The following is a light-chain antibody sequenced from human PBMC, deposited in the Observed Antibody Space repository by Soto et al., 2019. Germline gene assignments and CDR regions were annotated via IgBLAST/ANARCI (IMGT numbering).Light chain of an antibody. V-gene: IGKV1-8*01. Sequence: AIRMTQSPSSLSASTGDRVTITCRASQGISSYLAWYQQKPGKAPKLLIYAASTLQSGVPSRFSGSGSGTDFTLTISCLQSEDFATFYCQQYNSYPWTFGQGTKVDIK. CDR1: QGISSY. CDR3: QQYNSYPWT. CDR2: AAS. J-gene: IGKJ1*01.